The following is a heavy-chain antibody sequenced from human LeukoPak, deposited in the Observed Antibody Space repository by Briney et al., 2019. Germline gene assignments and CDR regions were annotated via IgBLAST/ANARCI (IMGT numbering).Heavy chain of an antibody. Sequence: GASVKVSCKASGYTFTTYGISWVRQAPGQGLEWMGWISAYNGNTNYAQKLQGRVTMTTDTSTSTAYMELRSLRSDDTAVYYCASLRPEYYYDSSGYYYDWGQGTLVTVSS. CDR2: ISAYNGNT. J-gene: IGHJ4*02. CDR1: GYTFTTYG. V-gene: IGHV1-18*01. D-gene: IGHD3-22*01. CDR3: ASLRPEYYYDSSGYYYD.